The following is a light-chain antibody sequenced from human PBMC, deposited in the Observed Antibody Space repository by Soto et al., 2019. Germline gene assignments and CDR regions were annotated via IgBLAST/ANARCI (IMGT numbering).Light chain of an antibody. CDR3: QQSSRMPP. J-gene: IGKJ4*01. Sequence: DIQLTQSPSSLSASVGDRVTITCRSSQNINTYLNWYQQRPGEPPKLLIYHASSLKSGVPSRFSGSASGTAFPLTISSLQPEDFGTYYCQQSSRMPPFGGGTKLDIK. CDR1: QNINTY. CDR2: HAS. V-gene: IGKV1-39*01.